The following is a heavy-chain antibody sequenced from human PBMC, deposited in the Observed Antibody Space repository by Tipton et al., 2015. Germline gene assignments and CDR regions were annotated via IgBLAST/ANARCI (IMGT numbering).Heavy chain of an antibody. CDR3: AKRGNYIEGFFDS. CDR2: ISGSSHST. D-gene: IGHD5-24*01. CDR1: GFSFNNYA. Sequence: SLRLSCAASGFSFNNYAMYWVRQAPGKGLEWVATISGSSHSTFYADSVQGRFTLSRDNSKNIVSLEMTSLRADDTAVYYCAKRGNYIEGFFDSWGQGTLVTVSS. V-gene: IGHV3-23*01. J-gene: IGHJ4*02.